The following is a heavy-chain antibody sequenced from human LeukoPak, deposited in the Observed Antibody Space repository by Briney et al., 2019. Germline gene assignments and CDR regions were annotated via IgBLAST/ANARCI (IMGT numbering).Heavy chain of an antibody. D-gene: IGHD2-2*01. J-gene: IGHJ4*02. CDR1: GFVFNTYS. CDR2: ISGDGGST. CDR3: AREQPAGSTDY. Sequence: PGGSLRLSXAASGFVFNTYSMHWVRQAPGKGPECVSAISGDGGSTYYANSVKGRFTISRDNSKNTLYLQMGSLRPDDTALYYCAREQPAGSTDYWGQGTLVTVSS. V-gene: IGHV3-64*01.